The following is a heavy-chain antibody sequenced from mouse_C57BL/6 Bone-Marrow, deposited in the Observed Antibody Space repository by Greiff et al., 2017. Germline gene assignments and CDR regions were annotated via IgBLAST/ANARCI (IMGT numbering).Heavy chain of an antibody. D-gene: IGHD2-2*01. J-gene: IGHJ4*01. V-gene: IGHV1-64*01. Sequence: VQLQPPGAELVKPGASVKLSCKASGYTFTSSWMPWVKQRPGPGLEWIGMIHPNSGSTNYNEKFKSKATLTVDKSSSTAYMQLSSLTSEDSAVHYCARWLYYYAMDYWGQGTSVTVSS. CDR2: IHPNSGST. CDR1: GYTFTSSW. CDR3: ARWLYYYAMDY.